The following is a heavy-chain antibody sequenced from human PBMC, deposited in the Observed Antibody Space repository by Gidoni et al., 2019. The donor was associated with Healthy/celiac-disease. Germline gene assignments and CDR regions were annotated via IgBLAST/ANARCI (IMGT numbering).Heavy chain of an antibody. V-gene: IGHV2-70*15. Sequence: QVTLRESDPALVKPTQTLTLTFPFSGFSLSTSGMCVSWIRQPPGKPLEWLARIDWDDDKYYSTSLKTRLTISKDTSKNQVVLTMTNMEPVDTATYYCARMVSTSYYYYGMDVWGQGTTVTVSS. D-gene: IGHD1-1*01. CDR2: IDWDDDK. CDR3: ARMVSTSYYYYGMDV. CDR1: GFSLSTSGMC. J-gene: IGHJ6*02.